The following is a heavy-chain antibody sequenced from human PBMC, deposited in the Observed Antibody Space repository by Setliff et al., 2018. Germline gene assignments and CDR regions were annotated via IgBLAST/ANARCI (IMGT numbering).Heavy chain of an antibody. CDR3: ARCTGGDCYLDAFDI. V-gene: IGHV3-48*01. CDR1: GFTFSSYS. CDR2: ISSSSSTI. J-gene: IGHJ3*02. D-gene: IGHD2-21*02. Sequence: GGSLRLSCAASGFTFSSYSMNWVRQAPGKGLEWVSYISSSSSTIYYADSVKGRFTISRDNAKNSLYLQMNSLRAEDTAVYYCARCTGGDCYLDAFDIWGQGTMVTVSS.